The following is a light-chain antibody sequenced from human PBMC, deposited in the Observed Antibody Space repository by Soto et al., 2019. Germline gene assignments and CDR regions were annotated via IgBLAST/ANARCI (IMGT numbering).Light chain of an antibody. CDR1: TSDVGGYDY. Sequence: QSALTQPASVSGSPGQSITISCTGTTSDVGGYDYVSWYQHHPGKAPKLILYEVTHRPSGLSSRFSGSKSGNTASLTISGLQADDEAEYYCSSYSITDTLFVFGSGTKVTVL. CDR2: EVT. J-gene: IGLJ1*01. V-gene: IGLV2-14*01. CDR3: SSYSITDTLFV.